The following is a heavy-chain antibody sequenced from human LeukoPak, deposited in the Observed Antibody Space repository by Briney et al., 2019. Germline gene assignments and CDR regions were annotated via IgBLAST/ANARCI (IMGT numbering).Heavy chain of an antibody. J-gene: IGHJ4*02. CDR3: ARVVLVGTTYSYFDY. CDR1: GFTVSSNY. CDR2: TRKKTNSYTT. D-gene: IGHD1-26*01. V-gene: IGHV3-72*01. Sequence: GGSLRLSCAASGFTVSSNYMSWVRQAPGKGLEWVGRTRKKTNSYTTEYAASVKGRFTISRDDSKNSLYLQMNSLKTEDTAVYYCARVVLVGTTYSYFDYWGQGTLVTVSS.